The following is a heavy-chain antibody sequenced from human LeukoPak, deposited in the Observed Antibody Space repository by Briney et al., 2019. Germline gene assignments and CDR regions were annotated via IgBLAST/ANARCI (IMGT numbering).Heavy chain of an antibody. J-gene: IGHJ4*02. CDR1: GFTFSSYG. CDR3: ARGNGENIRSHFDY. CDR2: IWYDGSNK. V-gene: IGHV3-33*01. D-gene: IGHD4-17*01. Sequence: PGRSLRLSCAASGFTFSSYGMHWVRQAPGKGLEWVAVIWYDGSNKYYADSVKGRFTISRDNSKNTLYLQMNSLRAEDTAVYYCARGNGENIRSHFDYWGQGTLVTVSS.